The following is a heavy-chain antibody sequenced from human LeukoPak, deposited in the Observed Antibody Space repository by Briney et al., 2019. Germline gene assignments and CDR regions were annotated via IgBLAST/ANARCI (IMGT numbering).Heavy chain of an antibody. D-gene: IGHD3-22*01. J-gene: IGHJ5*02. CDR1: GGSISSGDYY. CDR2: IHYSGST. CDR3: ARGPYYYDTSAWLDP. Sequence: SETLSLTCTVSGGSISSGDYYWSWIRQPPGKGLEWIGYIHYSGSTYYNPSLKSRLTISVDTSKNQFSLRLSSVTAADTAVYYCARGPYYYDTSAWLDPWGQGTQVTVSS. V-gene: IGHV4-30-4*01.